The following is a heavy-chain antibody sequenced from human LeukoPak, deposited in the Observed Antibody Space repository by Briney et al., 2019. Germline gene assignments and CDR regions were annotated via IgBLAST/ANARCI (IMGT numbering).Heavy chain of an antibody. Sequence: SVKVSCKASGYTFVGYYMHWVRQAPGQGLEWMGWINPNSGGTNYAQKFQGRVTMTRDTSISTAYMELSRLRSDDTAVYYCARPYYYDSSGYLGSDAFDIWGQGTMVTVSS. D-gene: IGHD3-22*01. J-gene: IGHJ3*02. V-gene: IGHV1-2*02. CDR1: GYTFVGYY. CDR3: ARPYYYDSSGYLGSDAFDI. CDR2: INPNSGGT.